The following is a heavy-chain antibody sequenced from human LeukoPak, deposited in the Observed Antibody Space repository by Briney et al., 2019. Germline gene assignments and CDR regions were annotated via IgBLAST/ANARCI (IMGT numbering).Heavy chain of an antibody. CDR1: GINVSSNY. V-gene: IGHV3-53*01. Sequence: PGGSLRLSCAVSGINVSSNYMSWVRQAPGKGLEWVSFIYSGGTTYYADSVKGRFTISRDNSKNTLYLQMNGLRAEDTAVYYCARGTRRFYSDSSGFAGDYYYYYMDVWGKGTTVIVSS. D-gene: IGHD3-22*01. CDR3: ARGTRRFYSDSSGFAGDYYYYYMDV. J-gene: IGHJ6*03. CDR2: IYSGGTT.